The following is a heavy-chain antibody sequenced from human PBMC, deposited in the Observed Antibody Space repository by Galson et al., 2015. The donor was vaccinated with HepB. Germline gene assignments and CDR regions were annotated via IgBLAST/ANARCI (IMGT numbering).Heavy chain of an antibody. CDR1: GFTFSSYA. V-gene: IGHV3-30*04. CDR3: ARNYGPGTLPYYYYGMDV. D-gene: IGHD3-10*01. CDR2: ISYDGSNK. Sequence: SLRLSCAASGFTFSSYAMHWVRQAPGKGLEWVAVISYDGSNKYYADSVKGRFTISRDNSKNTLYLQMNSLRAEDTAVYYCARNYGPGTLPYYYYGMDVWGQGTTVTVSS. J-gene: IGHJ6*02.